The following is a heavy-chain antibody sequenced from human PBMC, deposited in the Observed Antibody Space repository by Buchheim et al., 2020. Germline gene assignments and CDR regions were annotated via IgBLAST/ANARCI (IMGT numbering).Heavy chain of an antibody. D-gene: IGHD2-2*01. J-gene: IGHJ4*02. CDR3: AKGACSSSSCYAGGYFDY. CDR1: GFTFSSYA. V-gene: IGHV3-23*01. CDR2: IGGSAGNT. Sequence: EVQLLESGGGLVQPGGSLRLSCTASGFTFSSYAMSWVRQAPGKGLDWVSAIGGSAGNTYYADSVKGRFTISRDISKNTLYLQMSSLRAEGTALYYCAKGACSSSSCYAGGYFDYWGQGTL.